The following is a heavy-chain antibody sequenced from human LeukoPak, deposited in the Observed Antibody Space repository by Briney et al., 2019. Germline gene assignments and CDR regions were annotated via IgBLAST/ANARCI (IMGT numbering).Heavy chain of an antibody. CDR2: IKQDGSEK. D-gene: IGHD3-22*01. Sequence: GGSLRLSCAASGFTFSSYWMSWVRQAPGKGLEWVANIKQDGSEKYYVDSVKGRFTISRDNAENSLYLQMNSLRAEDTAVYYCARAELSGYYSYYFDYWGQGTLVTVSS. J-gene: IGHJ4*02. V-gene: IGHV3-7*01. CDR1: GFTFSSYW. CDR3: ARAELSGYYSYYFDY.